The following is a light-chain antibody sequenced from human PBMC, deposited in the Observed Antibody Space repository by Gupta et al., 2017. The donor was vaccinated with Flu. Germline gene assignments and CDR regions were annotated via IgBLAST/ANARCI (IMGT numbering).Light chain of an antibody. CDR1: SSDIGSYYY. CDR2: EVT. Sequence: QSALTQPPSASGSPGQSVTISCTGTSSDIGSYYYVSWYQQHPGKAPKLIISEVTRRPSGVPDRFSGSKSGNTASLTVSGLQAEDEADYYCSSYAGYNNGVVFGGGTKLTVL. CDR3: SSYAGYNNGVV. J-gene: IGLJ3*02. V-gene: IGLV2-8*01.